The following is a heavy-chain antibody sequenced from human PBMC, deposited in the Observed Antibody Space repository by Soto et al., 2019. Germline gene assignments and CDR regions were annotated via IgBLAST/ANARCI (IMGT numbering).Heavy chain of an antibody. D-gene: IGHD1-1*01. CDR3: ARGAYKYYYYGMDV. CDR1: GGSISSYY. Sequence: SETLSLTCTVSGGSISSYYWSWIRQPPGKGLEWIGYIYYSGTTNYNPSLKSRVTISVDTSTNQFSLKLSSVTAADTAIYYCARGAYKYYYYGMDVWGQGTTVTVSS. J-gene: IGHJ6*02. CDR2: IYYSGTT. V-gene: IGHV4-59*01.